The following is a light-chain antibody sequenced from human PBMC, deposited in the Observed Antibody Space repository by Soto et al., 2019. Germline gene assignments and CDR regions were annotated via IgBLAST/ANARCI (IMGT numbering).Light chain of an antibody. J-gene: IGLJ1*01. CDR3: GSWDDNPRAYV. CDR1: GSNLGRNY. Sequence: QSVLTQPPSVSATPGQKVTISCSGSGSNLGRNYVSWYQQLPGTAPRLLIYDNVYRFSGIPDRFSASKSGTSATLGIAGLQTGDEGDYFRGSWDDNPRAYVFGTGTKVTVL. V-gene: IGLV1-51*01. CDR2: DNV.